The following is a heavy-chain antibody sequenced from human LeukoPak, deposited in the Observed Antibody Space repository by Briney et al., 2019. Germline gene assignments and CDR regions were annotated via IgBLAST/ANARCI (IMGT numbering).Heavy chain of an antibody. CDR2: IYSDGST. CDR1: GGSINTYY. J-gene: IGHJ4*03. Sequence: PSETLSLTCTVSGGSINTYYWSWIRQPPGKGLEWLGYIYSDGSTNYNPSLKSRLTISVDTSKNQFSLKLSSVIAADTAVYYCARLLSSGRSDYWGQGTTVTVSS. CDR3: ARLLSSGRSDY. V-gene: IGHV4-59*01. D-gene: IGHD3-22*01.